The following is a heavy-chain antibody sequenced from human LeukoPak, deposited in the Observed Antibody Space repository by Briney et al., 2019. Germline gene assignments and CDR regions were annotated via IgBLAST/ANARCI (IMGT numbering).Heavy chain of an antibody. V-gene: IGHV1-46*01. D-gene: IGHD6-19*01. CDR1: GYTFTSYY. CDR3: ARDRSKGIAVAGTRLGAFDI. J-gene: IGHJ3*02. CDR2: INPSGGST. Sequence: ASVKVSCKASGYTFTSYYMHWVRQAPGQGLEWMGIINPSGGSTSYAQKFQGRVTITADKSTSTAYMELSSLRSEDTAVYYCARDRSKGIAVAGTRLGAFDICGQGTMVTVSS.